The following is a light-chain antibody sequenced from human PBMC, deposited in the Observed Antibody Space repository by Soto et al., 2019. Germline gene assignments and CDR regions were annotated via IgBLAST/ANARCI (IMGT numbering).Light chain of an antibody. CDR2: DTS. J-gene: IGKJ3*01. Sequence: EIVLMQSPGTLSLSPGEGATLSCRASQSVNSNYLAWYQQKPGQAPTVLIFDTSRRATGVPDRFSGSGSGIEFTLTISRLEHDDFAVYYCQQYGSSQFTFGPGTKVNIK. CDR1: QSVNSNY. CDR3: QQYGSSQFT. V-gene: IGKV3-20*01.